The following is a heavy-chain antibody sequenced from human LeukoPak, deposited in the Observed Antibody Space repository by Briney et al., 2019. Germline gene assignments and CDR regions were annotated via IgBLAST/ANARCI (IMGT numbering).Heavy chain of an antibody. CDR1: GFTFDNYG. CDR2: INWNGGST. D-gene: IGHD6-19*01. J-gene: IGHJ6*03. CDR3: ARGGSSLYYMDV. V-gene: IGHV3-20*04. Sequence: GGSLRLSCAASGFTFDNYGLSWVRQAPGKGLEWVSGINWNGGSTGHADSVKGRFTISRDNAKNSLYLQMNSLRAEDTAVYYCARGGSSLYYMDVWGKGTTVTISS.